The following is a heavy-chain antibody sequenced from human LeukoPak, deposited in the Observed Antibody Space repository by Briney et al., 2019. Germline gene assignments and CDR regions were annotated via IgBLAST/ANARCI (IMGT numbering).Heavy chain of an antibody. J-gene: IGHJ4*02. V-gene: IGHV4-34*01. D-gene: IGHD3-10*01. CDR3: ARGLWSFDY. CDR2: INHSGST. CDR1: GGSFSGYY. Sequence: SETLSLTCAVYGGSFSGYYWSWIRQPPGKGLEWIGEINHSGSTSYNPSLKSRVTISVDTSKNQFSLKLSSVTAADTAVYYCARGLWSFDYWGQGTLVTVSS.